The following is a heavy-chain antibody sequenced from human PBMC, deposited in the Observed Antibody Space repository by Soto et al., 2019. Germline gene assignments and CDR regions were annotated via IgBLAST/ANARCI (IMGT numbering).Heavy chain of an antibody. J-gene: IGHJ6*02. CDR2: ISSGGANT. Sequence: PGWSLRLSCADSESNFNSYAMDWVRQAPGRGLEWVSTISSGGANTNYADSVKGRFFISRDNSKNILHLQMSGLRAEDTAVYYCAKERYCCDISCYGGFEVWGHGTAVIVSS. CDR1: ESNFNSYA. V-gene: IGHV3-23*01. CDR3: AKERYCCDISCYGGFEV. D-gene: IGHD2-15*01.